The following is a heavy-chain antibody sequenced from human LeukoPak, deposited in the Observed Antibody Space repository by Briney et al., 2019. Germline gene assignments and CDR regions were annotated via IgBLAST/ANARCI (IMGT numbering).Heavy chain of an antibody. Sequence: GASVKVSCKASGYTFTGYYMHWVRQAPGQGLEWMGWISAYNGNTNYAQKLQGRVTMTTDTSTSTAYMELRSLRSDDTAVYYCARGPILEEPPLHYYYMDVWGKGTTVTVSS. CDR2: ISAYNGNT. CDR3: ARGPILEEPPLHYYYMDV. CDR1: GYTFTGYY. D-gene: IGHD3-3*01. V-gene: IGHV1-18*04. J-gene: IGHJ6*03.